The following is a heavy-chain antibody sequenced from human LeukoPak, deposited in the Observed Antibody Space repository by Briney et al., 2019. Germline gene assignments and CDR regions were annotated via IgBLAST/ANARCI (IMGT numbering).Heavy chain of an antibody. D-gene: IGHD2-2*01. CDR1: VFTLTNYA. Sequence: PGGSLRLSCAASVFTLTNYAMSWVRQAPGKGLEWVSAISGSGGSTYYADSVKGRFTISRDNSKNTLYLQMNSLRAEDTAVYYCAKHSREYQLLRRGFDYWGQGTLVTVSS. V-gene: IGHV3-23*01. J-gene: IGHJ4*02. CDR3: AKHSREYQLLRRGFDY. CDR2: ISGSGGST.